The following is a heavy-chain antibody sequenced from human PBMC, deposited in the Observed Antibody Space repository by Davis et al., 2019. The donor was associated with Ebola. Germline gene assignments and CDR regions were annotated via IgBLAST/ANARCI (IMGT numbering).Heavy chain of an antibody. CDR3: ARLAGGSSSTQDGLDP. Sequence: MPSETLSLTCTVSGVSITSYYWSWVRQPPGKRLEWIGYSHYSGSTNYNPSLKSRVTISTDTSRSQFSLTLSSVTAADTAMYYCARLAGGSSSTQDGLDPWGQGTLVTVSS. CDR2: SHYSGST. CDR1: GVSITSYY. J-gene: IGHJ5*02. D-gene: IGHD6-6*01. V-gene: IGHV4-59*12.